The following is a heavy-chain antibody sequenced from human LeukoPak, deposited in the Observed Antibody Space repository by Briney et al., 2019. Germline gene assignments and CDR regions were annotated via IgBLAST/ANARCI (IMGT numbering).Heavy chain of an antibody. J-gene: IGHJ4*02. V-gene: IGHV4-59*11. D-gene: IGHD3-10*01. CDR1: GGSISSHY. CDR2: IYYSGST. Sequence: SETLSLTCTVSGGSISSHYWSWIRPPPGKGLGWIGYIYYSGSTNYNPSLKSRVTISVDTSNNQFSLKLSSVTAADTAVYYCARAGRGVAPIDYWGQGTLVTVSS. CDR3: ARAGRGVAPIDY.